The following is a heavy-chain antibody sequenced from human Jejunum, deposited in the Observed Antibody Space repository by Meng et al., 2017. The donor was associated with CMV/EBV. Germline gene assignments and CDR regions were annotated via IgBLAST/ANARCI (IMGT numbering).Heavy chain of an antibody. J-gene: IGHJ4*02. D-gene: IGHD2-2*02. CDR2: INYSGTT. CDR3: ARLVVVPDDINYFEY. V-gene: IGHV4-39*07. Sequence: GSITSSTYFGVWVRQHPGKGLGWIESINYSGTTYYRSSFKSRGTISIDTSKNQFSLKVTSVTAADTAIYYCARLVVVPDDINYFEYWGQGTLVTVSS. CDR1: GSITSSTYF.